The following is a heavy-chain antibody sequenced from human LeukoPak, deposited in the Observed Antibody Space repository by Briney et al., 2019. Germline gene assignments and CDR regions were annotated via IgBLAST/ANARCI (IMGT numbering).Heavy chain of an antibody. CDR3: AGDTHSSSWYDH. J-gene: IGHJ5*02. Sequence: GGSLRLTCAVSGFTVSSIYMSWDRQAPGKGLEWVSSIYSDGNTYYADSVKGRFTISRDSSRNTLYLQMNSLRVEDSAVYYCAGDTHSSSWYDHWGQGTLVTVSS. CDR1: GFTVSSIY. D-gene: IGHD6-13*01. CDR2: IYSDGNT. V-gene: IGHV3-53*01.